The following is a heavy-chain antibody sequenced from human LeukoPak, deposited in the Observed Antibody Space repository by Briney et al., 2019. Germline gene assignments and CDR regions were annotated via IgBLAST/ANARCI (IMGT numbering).Heavy chain of an antibody. V-gene: IGHV1-46*01. CDR1: GYTFTSYY. D-gene: IGHD1-26*01. J-gene: IGHJ5*02. Sequence: ASVKVSCKASGYTFTSYYMHWVRQAPGQGLEWMGIINPSGGSTSYAQKFQGRATMTRDMSTSTVYMELSSLRSEDTAVYYCARDLLSVGATKIGEDRFNPWGQGTLVTVSS. CDR2: INPSGGST. CDR3: ARDLLSVGATKIGEDRFNP.